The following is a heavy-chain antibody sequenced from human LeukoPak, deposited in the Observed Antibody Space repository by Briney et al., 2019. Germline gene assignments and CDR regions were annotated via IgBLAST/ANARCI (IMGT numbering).Heavy chain of an antibody. CDR1: GGSISSGDYY. V-gene: IGHV4-30-4*08. Sequence: PSETLSLTCTVSGGSISSGDYYWSWIRQPPGKGLEWIGCIYYSGSTYYNPSLKSRVTISVDTSKNQFSLKLSSVTAADTAVYYCARAPASYTVDYWGQGTLVTVSS. J-gene: IGHJ4*02. CDR3: ARAPASYTVDY. CDR2: IYYSGST. D-gene: IGHD2-2*02.